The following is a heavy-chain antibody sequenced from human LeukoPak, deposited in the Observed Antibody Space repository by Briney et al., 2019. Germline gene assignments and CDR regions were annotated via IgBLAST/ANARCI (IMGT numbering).Heavy chain of an antibody. CDR2: INPSGGST. CDR3: ARGVHEYDILTGSYRDY. CDR1: GYTFTSYY. Sequence: ASVKVSCKASGYTFTSYYMHWVRQAPGQGLEWMGIINPSGGSTSYAQKFQGRVTMTRDTSTSTVYMELSSLRSEDTAVYYCARGVHEYDILTGSYRDYWGQGTLVTASS. D-gene: IGHD3-9*01. V-gene: IGHV1-46*01. J-gene: IGHJ4*02.